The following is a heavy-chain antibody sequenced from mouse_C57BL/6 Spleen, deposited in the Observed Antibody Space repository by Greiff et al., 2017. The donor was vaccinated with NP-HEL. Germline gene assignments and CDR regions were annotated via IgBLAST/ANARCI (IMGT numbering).Heavy chain of an antibody. CDR3: ARQFITTVVGGAMDY. CDR2: IDPNSGGT. Sequence: QVQLQQSGAELVKPGASVKLSCKASGYTFTSYWMHWVKQRPGRGLEWIGRIDPNSGGTKYNEKFKSKATLTVDKPSSTAYMQLSSLTSEDSAVYYCARQFITTVVGGAMDYWGQGTSVTVSS. CDR1: GYTFTSYW. D-gene: IGHD1-1*01. J-gene: IGHJ4*01. V-gene: IGHV1-72*01.